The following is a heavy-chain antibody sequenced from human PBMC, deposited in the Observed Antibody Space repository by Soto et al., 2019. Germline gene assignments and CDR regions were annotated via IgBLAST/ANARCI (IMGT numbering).Heavy chain of an antibody. J-gene: IGHJ6*03. Sequence: QGQLQESGPVLVTPAQTLSLTCTFAGGSISSGGYYWSWIRQHPGKGREGIGYSYYSGSTYYNPSLKSRVSISRDTSKNQFSLKLSSVPAADTAVYYWAIRNRPPGQIVVGPAAMSGVDYYCYMDVWGKGNTVTVSS. CDR1: GGSISSGGYY. CDR2: SYYSGST. D-gene: IGHD2-2*01. V-gene: IGHV4-31*03. CDR3: AIRNRPPGQIVVGPAAMSGVDYYCYMDV.